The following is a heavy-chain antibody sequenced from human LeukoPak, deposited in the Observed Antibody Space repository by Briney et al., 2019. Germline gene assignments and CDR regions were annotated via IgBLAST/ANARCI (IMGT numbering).Heavy chain of an antibody. CDR1: GGSISNYY. J-gene: IGHJ6*03. CDR2: IYHSGST. Sequence: SETLSLTCTVSGGSISNYYWNWIRQPPGKGLEWIGSIYHSGSTYYNPSLKSRVTISVDTSKNQFSLKLSSVTAADTAVYYCAREVHMDVWGKGTTVTVSS. CDR3: AREVHMDV. V-gene: IGHV4-38-2*02. D-gene: IGHD1-1*01.